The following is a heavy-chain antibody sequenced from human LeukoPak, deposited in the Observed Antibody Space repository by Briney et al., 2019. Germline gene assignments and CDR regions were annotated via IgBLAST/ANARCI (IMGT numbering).Heavy chain of an antibody. CDR1: GFTFSSYA. CDR2: ISGSGGST. J-gene: IGHJ5*02. V-gene: IGHV3-23*01. Sequence: GGSLRLSCAASGFTFSSYAMSWVRQAPGKGLEWVSAISGSGGSTYYADSVKGRFTISRDNSKNTLYLQMNSLRAEDTAVYYCASQVEMATIASPWGQGTLVTVSS. CDR3: ASQVEMATIASP. D-gene: IGHD5-24*01.